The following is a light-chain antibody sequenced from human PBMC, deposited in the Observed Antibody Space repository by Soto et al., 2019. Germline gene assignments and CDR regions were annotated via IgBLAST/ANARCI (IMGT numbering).Light chain of an antibody. Sequence: DIQMTQSPPSLSAALGDSVTITFRASEPITDFLNCYQLKPGKAPRLLIYSASNVQPGVPSRFSGSGYGTDFTLTLSGLQHEDSATYYCQQTFSPFVTFGAGTQVEV. J-gene: IGKJ4*01. CDR3: QQTFSPFVT. CDR2: SAS. V-gene: IGKV1-39*01. CDR1: EPITDF.